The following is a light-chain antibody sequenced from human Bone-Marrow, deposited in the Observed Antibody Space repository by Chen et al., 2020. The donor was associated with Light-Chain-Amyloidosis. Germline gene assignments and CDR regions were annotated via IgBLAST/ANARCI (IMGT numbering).Light chain of an antibody. V-gene: IGLV2-14*01. CDR2: DVS. J-gene: IGLJ3*02. CDR1: SSDVGGYNY. CDR3: SSYTSSSTLDWV. Sequence: QSALTQPASVSGSPGQSITISCTGTSSDVGGYNYVSWYQQHPGKAPKLMIYDVSNRPSGVSNRFSGSKSGNTASLTISGLQAEDEADYYCSSYTSSSTLDWVFGGGIKLTVL.